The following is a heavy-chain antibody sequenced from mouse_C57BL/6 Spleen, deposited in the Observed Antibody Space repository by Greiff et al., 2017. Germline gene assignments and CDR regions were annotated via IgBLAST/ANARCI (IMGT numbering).Heavy chain of an antibody. CDR1: GYTFTDYE. CDR3: TICSYDGSRGVLFAY. Sequence: VQLQESGAELVRPGASVTLSCKASGYTFTDYEMHWVKQTPVHGLEWIGAIDPETGGTAYNQKFKGKAILTTDKSSSTAYMELRSLTFEDSAVYYCTICSYDGSRGVLFAYWGQGTLVTVSA. J-gene: IGHJ3*01. CDR2: IDPETGGT. D-gene: IGHD1-1*01. V-gene: IGHV1-15*01.